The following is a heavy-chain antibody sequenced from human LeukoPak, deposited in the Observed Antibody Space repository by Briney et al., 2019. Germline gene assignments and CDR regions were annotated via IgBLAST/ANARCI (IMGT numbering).Heavy chain of an antibody. V-gene: IGHV1-46*01. D-gene: IGHD4-17*01. CDR3: AREVYDYGAGDYYYYYGMDV. J-gene: IGHJ6*02. CDR1: GGTFSSYA. Sequence: VASVEVSCKASGGTFSSYAMTWVRQAPGQGLEWMGIINPSGGSTSYAQKFQGRVTMTRDTSTSTVYMELSSLRSEDTAVYYCAREVYDYGAGDYYYYYGMDVWGQGTTVTVSS. CDR2: INPSGGST.